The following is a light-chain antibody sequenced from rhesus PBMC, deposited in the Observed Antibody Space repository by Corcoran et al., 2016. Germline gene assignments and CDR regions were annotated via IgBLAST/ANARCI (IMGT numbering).Light chain of an antibody. CDR1: QSVSSS. Sequence: EIVLTQSPATLSLSPGERATLSCRASQSVSSSSAWYQQNPEQAPRLLIDGASSRAPGIPDRFSGSGYGTDFTLTISSLEPEDFAVYYCQQYSNWPLTFGGGTKVEIK. CDR2: GAS. CDR3: QQYSNWPLT. V-gene: IGKV3-42*03. J-gene: IGKJ4*01.